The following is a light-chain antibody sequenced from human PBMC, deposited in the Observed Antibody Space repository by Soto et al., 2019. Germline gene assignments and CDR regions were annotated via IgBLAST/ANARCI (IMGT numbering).Light chain of an antibody. Sequence: DIQRTQSPSTLSASVGDRVAITCRASQNIGSRLAWYQQKPDEAPKLLIYDASSLESGVPLRFGGSGSGTDFTLIISSLQPDDFATYYCQQCNTPFTFGGGTRWIS. CDR2: DAS. CDR3: QQCNTPFT. V-gene: IGKV1-5*01. CDR1: QNIGSR. J-gene: IGKJ4*01.